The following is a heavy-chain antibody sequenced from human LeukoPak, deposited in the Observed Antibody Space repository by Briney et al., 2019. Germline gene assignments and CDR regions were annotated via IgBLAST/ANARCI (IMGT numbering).Heavy chain of an antibody. D-gene: IGHD2-15*01. CDR1: GYTFTSYY. J-gene: IGHJ4*02. Sequence: ASVKVSCKASGYTFTSYYMHWVRQAPGQGLEWMGIINPSGGSTSYAQKFQGRVTMTRDTSTSTVYMELSRLRSDDTAVYYCARDYSQVAWSDYWGQGTLVTVSS. V-gene: IGHV1-46*01. CDR2: INPSGGST. CDR3: ARDYSQVAWSDY.